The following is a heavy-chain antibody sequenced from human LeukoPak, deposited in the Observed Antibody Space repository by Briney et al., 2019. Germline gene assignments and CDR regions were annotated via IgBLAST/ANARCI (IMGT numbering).Heavy chain of an antibody. J-gene: IGHJ6*03. V-gene: IGHV4-59*01. CDR1: GGSISSYY. Sequence: PSETLSLTCTVSGGSISSYYWSWIRQPPGKGLEWIGNIYYSGSTNNNPSLKSRVTISVDTSKNQFSLKLSSVTAADTAVYYCTRGSIAYYYMDVWGKGTTVTISS. D-gene: IGHD3-22*01. CDR3: TRGSIAYYYMDV. CDR2: IYYSGST.